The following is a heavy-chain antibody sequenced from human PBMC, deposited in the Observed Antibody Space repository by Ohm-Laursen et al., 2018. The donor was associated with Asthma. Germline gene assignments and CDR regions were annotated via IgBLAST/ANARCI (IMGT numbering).Heavy chain of an antibody. J-gene: IGHJ2*01. V-gene: IGHV3-21*01. CDR2: ISGSSCYI. CDR1: GFSFSDYI. D-gene: IGHD4-17*01. Sequence: SLSLSCAASGFSFSDYIINWVRQAPGRGPEWVSSISGSSCYIYYTRSVKGRFTISRDNANNSLYLQMISLRAEDTAVSYCVRGLTVTYAFDHWGRGTLVTVSS. CDR3: VRGLTVTYAFDH.